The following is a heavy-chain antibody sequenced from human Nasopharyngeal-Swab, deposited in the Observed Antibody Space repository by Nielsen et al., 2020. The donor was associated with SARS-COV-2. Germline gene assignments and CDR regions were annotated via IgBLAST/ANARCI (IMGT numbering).Heavy chain of an antibody. J-gene: IGHJ4*02. Sequence: ASVKVSCKASGYTFTGYYMHWVRQAPGQGLEWMGRINPNSGGTNYAQKFQGRVTMTRDTSITTAYMELSRLRSDDTAVYYCARNDEVVRFGVDYWGQGTLVTVSS. D-gene: IGHD3-16*01. CDR2: INPNSGGT. CDR1: GYTFTGYY. V-gene: IGHV1-2*06. CDR3: ARNDEVVRFGVDY.